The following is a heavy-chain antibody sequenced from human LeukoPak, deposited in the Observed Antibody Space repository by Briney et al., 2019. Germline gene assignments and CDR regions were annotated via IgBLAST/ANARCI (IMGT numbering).Heavy chain of an antibody. CDR2: ISYHGTNK. J-gene: IGHJ4*02. V-gene: IGHV3-30-3*01. CDR1: GFTFNTYA. D-gene: IGHD1-1*01. CDR3: AGGDRTTPGLYYFGY. Sequence: PGGSLRLSCAASGFTFNTYAMHWVRQAPGKGLEWVAVISYHGTNKYYADSVKGRFTISRDNSKNTLYLQMNSLRADDTAVYYCAGGDRTTPGLYYFGYWGQGTLVTVSS.